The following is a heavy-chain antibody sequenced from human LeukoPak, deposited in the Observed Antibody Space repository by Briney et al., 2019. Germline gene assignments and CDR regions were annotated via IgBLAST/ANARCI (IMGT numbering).Heavy chain of an antibody. J-gene: IGHJ4*02. CDR1: GGSISSYY. V-gene: IGHV4-4*07. D-gene: IGHD4-23*01. Sequence: SETLSLTCTVSGGSISSYYWSWIRQPAGKGLEWIGRIYTSGSTNYNPSLKSRVTMSVDTSKNQFSLKLSSVTAADTAVYYSARTPKWGGNPYFDYWGQGTLVTVSS. CDR3: ARTPKWGGNPYFDY. CDR2: IYTSGST.